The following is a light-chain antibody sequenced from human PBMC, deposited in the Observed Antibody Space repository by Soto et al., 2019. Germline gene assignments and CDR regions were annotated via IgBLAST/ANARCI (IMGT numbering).Light chain of an antibody. Sequence: DFQVTQSPSSLSAPVGDRVTITCRASQSVNDYLNWYQQRPGKAPRLLIYAASTLHSGVPSRFSGGGFGTDFSLTITSLQPEDFATYYCQQSFSTPYIFGQGTKLEIK. V-gene: IGKV1-39*01. CDR1: QSVNDY. J-gene: IGKJ2*01. CDR2: AAS. CDR3: QQSFSTPYI.